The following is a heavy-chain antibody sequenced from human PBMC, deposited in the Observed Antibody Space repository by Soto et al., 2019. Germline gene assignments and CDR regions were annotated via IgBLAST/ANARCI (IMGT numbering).Heavy chain of an antibody. J-gene: IGHJ4*02. CDR3: ERKGFTWAHRYYFDY. CDR2: IWYDGGSE. Sequence: QVQLVESGGGVVQPGTSLRLSCAASGFTFGSFGMHWVRQAPGKGLEWVARIWYDGGSEYFADSVRGRFSVSRDNSEGTLYLQMNSLSDEDTAVYYCERKGFTWAHRYYFDYWGQGALVTVSS. CDR1: GFTFGSFG. V-gene: IGHV3-33*01. D-gene: IGHD3-10*01.